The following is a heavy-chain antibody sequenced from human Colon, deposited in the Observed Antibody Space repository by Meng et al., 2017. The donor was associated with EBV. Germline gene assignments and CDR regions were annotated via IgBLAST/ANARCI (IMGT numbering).Heavy chain of an antibody. J-gene: IGHJ4*02. CDR1: GGSISSGGYS. V-gene: IGHV4-30-2*01. CDR3: ARGAYFDY. CDR2: IYYSGSA. Sequence: QLQLQESGSGLVKPSETRSLTCAVSGGSISSGGYSWHWIRQPPGKGLQWIGYIYYSGSAFYNPSLKSRVTLSVDRSKNQFSLNLSSVTAADTAVYYCARGAYFDYWGQGTLVTVSS.